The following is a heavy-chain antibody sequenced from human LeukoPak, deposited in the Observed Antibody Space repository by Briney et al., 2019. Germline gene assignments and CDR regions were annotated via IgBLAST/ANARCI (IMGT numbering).Heavy chain of an antibody. Sequence: KPSETLSLTCTVSGGSISSSSYYWGWIRQPPGKGLEWIGSIYYSGSTYYNPSLKSRVTISVDTSKNQFSLKLSSVTAADTAVYYCARDSFGGYYYMVESWGQGTLVTVSS. CDR3: ARDSFGGYYYMVES. CDR2: IYYSGST. D-gene: IGHD3-22*01. J-gene: IGHJ4*02. CDR1: GGSISSSSYY. V-gene: IGHV4-39*07.